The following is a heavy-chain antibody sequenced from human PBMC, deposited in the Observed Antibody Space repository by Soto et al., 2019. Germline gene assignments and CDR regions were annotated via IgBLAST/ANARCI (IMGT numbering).Heavy chain of an antibody. Sequence: SETLSLTCTVSGGSISSYYWSWIRQPPGKGLEWIGNIYYSGSTNYNPSLNSPVTISVDTSKIQFSLKLSSVTAADTAVYYCAGGGGYDRHLSIRYGMDVWGQGTTVTVSS. CDR3: AGGGGYDRHLSIRYGMDV. V-gene: IGHV4-59*01. D-gene: IGHD5-12*01. J-gene: IGHJ6*02. CDR2: IYYSGST. CDR1: GGSISSYY.